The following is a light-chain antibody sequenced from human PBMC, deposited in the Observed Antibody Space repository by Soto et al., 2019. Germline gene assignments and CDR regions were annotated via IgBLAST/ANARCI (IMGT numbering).Light chain of an antibody. CDR1: SSEVGGYNY. CDR2: DVS. Sequence: QSVLTQPASVSGSPGQSITISCTGTSSEVGGYNYVSWYQQHPGKAPKLMIYDVSNRPSGVSNRFSGSKSGNTASLTISGLQAEDEADYYCSSYTSSSTFYVFGTGTKATGL. J-gene: IGLJ1*01. CDR3: SSYTSSSTFYV. V-gene: IGLV2-14*01.